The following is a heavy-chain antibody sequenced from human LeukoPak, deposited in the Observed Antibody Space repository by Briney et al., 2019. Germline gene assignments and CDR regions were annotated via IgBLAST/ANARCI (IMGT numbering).Heavy chain of an antibody. CDR3: ARHGILTDHSIRY. CDR2: VYYTGIT. V-gene: IGHV4-39*01. J-gene: IGHJ4*02. Sequence: PSETLSLTCTLSGGSLTTNTFYWGWIRQPPGKGLEWIVTVYYTGITNYNPSLKSRITISVDPSKNHFALNLTSVTAAYTAVYFCARHGILTDHSIRYWGQGLLVTVSS. CDR1: GGSLTTNTFY. D-gene: IGHD3-9*01.